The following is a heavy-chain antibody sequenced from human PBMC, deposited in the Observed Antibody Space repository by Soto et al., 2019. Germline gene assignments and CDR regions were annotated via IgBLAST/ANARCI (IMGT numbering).Heavy chain of an antibody. CDR3: AADRRGYSGYDSYYYYYYGMDV. CDR2: IVVGSGNT. Sequence: ASVKVCCKASGFTFTSSAVQWVRQARGQRLEWIGWIVVGSGNTNYAQKFQERVTITRDMSTSTAYMELSSLRSEDTAVYYCAADRRGYSGYDSYYYYYYGMDVWGQGTTVTVSS. V-gene: IGHV1-58*01. D-gene: IGHD5-12*01. J-gene: IGHJ6*02. CDR1: GFTFTSSA.